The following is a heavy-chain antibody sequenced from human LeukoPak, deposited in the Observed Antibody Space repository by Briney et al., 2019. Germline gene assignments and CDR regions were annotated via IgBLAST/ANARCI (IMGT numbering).Heavy chain of an antibody. V-gene: IGHV3-23*01. J-gene: IGHJ4*02. CDR1: GFTFSSYA. CDR3: ARGGVWYPIKFDS. CDR2: ISGSAGST. Sequence: GGSLRLSCAASGFTFSSYAMSWVRQAPGKGLEWVSAISGSAGSTYYADSVKGRFTISRDNSKNTLYLQMNSLRAEDTAVYYCARGGVWYPIKFDSWGQGTLVTVSS. D-gene: IGHD2-8*01.